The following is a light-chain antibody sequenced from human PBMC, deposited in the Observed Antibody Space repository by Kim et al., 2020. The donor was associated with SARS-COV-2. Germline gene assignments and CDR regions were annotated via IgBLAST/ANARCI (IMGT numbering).Light chain of an antibody. J-gene: IGKJ1*01. Sequence: EIVLTQSPGPLSLSPGERATLSCRASQSVSSSYLAWYQQKPGQAPRLLIYGASSRATGIPDRFSGSGSGTDFTLTISRLEPEGFAVYYCQQYGSSPLTFGQGTKVDIK. CDR1: QSVSSSY. V-gene: IGKV3-20*01. CDR3: QQYGSSPLT. CDR2: GAS.